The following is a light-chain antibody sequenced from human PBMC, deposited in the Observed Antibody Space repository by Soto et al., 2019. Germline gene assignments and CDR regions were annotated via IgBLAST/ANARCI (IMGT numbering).Light chain of an antibody. CDR1: QTVSSK. V-gene: IGKV3-15*01. J-gene: IGKJ4*01. CDR2: GAS. Sequence: EIVMTQSPGTLSVSPGERATLSCRASQTVSSKLAWYQQKPGQAPRLLIYGASTRATGIPARFSGSGSATDFTLTISRLEPEDFTVYYCQQFSSYPLTFGGGTKVDIK. CDR3: QQFSSYPLT.